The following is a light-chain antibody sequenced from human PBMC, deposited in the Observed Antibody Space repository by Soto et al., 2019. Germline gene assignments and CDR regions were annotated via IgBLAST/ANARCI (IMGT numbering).Light chain of an antibody. CDR1: QSVSSSY. J-gene: IGKJ1*01. V-gene: IGKV3-20*01. CDR3: QQYGSSPWT. Sequence: EIVLPQSQGTLSLSPGERATLSCMASQSVSSSYLAWYQQKPGQAPRLLIYGASSRATGIPDRFSGSGSGTDFTLTISRLEPEDFAVYYCQQYGSSPWTFGQGTKVAIK. CDR2: GAS.